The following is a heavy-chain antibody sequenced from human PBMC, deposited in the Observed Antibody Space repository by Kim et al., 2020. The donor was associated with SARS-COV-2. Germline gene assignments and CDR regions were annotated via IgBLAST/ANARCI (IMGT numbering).Heavy chain of an antibody. CDR1: GGSMNRDDSC. Sequence: SETLSLTCSVSGGSMNRDDSCWSWIRQSPGKGLEWIGYTYYSGVTLYNPSLKSRLTISVAKANTPFSLTLSSVTAADAAVYYCARTHENYDRWHDPGGQGTLFIVS. D-gene: IGHD3-9*01. CDR2: TYYSGVT. CDR3: ARTHENYDRWHDP. J-gene: IGHJ5*02. V-gene: IGHV4-30-4*01.